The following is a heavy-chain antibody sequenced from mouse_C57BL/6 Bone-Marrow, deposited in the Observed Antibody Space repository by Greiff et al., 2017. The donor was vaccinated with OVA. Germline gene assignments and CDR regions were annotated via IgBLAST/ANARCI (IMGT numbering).Heavy chain of an antibody. Sequence: EVKLMESGGGLVQPGDSLSLSCAASGFTFTNYYMSWVRQPPGKALEWLAFIRNKPNGSTTEYSASVKGRFTISRDNSESILCLQMNALRAEDSATYYGERYKGRVAVDYFDYWGQGTALTVSS. V-gene: IGHV7-3*01. D-gene: IGHD1-1*01. CDR3: ERYKGRVAVDYFDY. CDR2: IRNKPNGSTT. CDR1: GFTFTNYY. J-gene: IGHJ2*01.